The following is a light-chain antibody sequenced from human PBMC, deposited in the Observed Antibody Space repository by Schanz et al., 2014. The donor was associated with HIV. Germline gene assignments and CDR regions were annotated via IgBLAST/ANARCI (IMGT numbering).Light chain of an antibody. CDR1: SSDVGGYNY. CDR2: EVS. J-gene: IGLJ2*01. Sequence: QSALTQPASVSGSPGQSITISCTGTSSDVGGYNYVSWYQQHPGKAPKLMIYEVSNRPSGVSNCFSGSKSGNTASLTISGLQAEDEADYYCSSYTSSSTLEFGGGTKLTVL. CDR3: SSYTSSSTLE. V-gene: IGLV2-14*03.